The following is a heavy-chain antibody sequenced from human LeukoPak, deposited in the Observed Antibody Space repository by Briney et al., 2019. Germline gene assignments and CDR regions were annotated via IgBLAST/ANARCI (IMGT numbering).Heavy chain of an antibody. CDR2: ISYDGSNK. V-gene: IGHV3-30*18. CDR3: AEGGPWSDFDY. CDR1: GFTFSSYG. J-gene: IGHJ4*02. D-gene: IGHD3-3*01. Sequence: GGSLRLSCAASGFTFSSYGMHWVRQAPGKGLEWVAVISYDGSNKYYADSVKGRFTISRDNSKNTLYLQMNSLRAEDRAIYYCAEGGPWSDFDYWGQGTLVTVSS.